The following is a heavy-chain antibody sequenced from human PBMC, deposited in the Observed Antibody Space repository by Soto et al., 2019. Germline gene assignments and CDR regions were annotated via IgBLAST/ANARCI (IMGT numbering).Heavy chain of an antibody. CDR3: ARDLGGWPDY. V-gene: IGHV1-3*01. Sequence: VQLVQSGAEVKKPGASVKVSCKTSGYTFTSYAMHWVRQAPGQRLEWMGWINAGNGNTKYSQKFQGRVTITIDTSVSTAYMELSSLRSEDTAIYYCARDLGGWPDYWGQGTLVTVSS. CDR2: INAGNGNT. D-gene: IGHD6-19*01. CDR1: GYTFTSYA. J-gene: IGHJ4*02.